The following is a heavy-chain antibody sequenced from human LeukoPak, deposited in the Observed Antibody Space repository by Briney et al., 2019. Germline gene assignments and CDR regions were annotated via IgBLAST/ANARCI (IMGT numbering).Heavy chain of an antibody. CDR3: AKGLVGATRRLGFDY. J-gene: IGHJ4*02. Sequence: GGSLRLSCAASGFTFSSYAMSWVRQAPGKGLEWVSAISGSGGSTHYADSVKGRFTISRDNSKNTLYLQMNSLRAEDTAVYYCAKGLVGATRRLGFDYWGQGPLVTVSS. V-gene: IGHV3-23*01. CDR2: ISGSGGST. D-gene: IGHD1-26*01. CDR1: GFTFSSYA.